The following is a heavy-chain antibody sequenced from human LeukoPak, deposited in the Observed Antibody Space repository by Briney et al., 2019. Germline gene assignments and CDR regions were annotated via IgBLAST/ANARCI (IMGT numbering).Heavy chain of an antibody. J-gene: IGHJ4*02. CDR1: GYTFSDYY. CDR2: INPNSGVT. V-gene: IGHV1-2*06. Sequence: ASVKVSCKASGYTFSDYYIHWVRQAPGQGLEWMGRINPNSGVTNYAKNFQGKVTITRDTSISTASMELSSLRSDDTAVYYCARQSEPKGDYWGQGTQVTLSS. CDR3: ARQSEPKGDY.